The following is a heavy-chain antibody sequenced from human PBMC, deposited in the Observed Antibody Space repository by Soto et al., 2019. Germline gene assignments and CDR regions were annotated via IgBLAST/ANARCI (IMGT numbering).Heavy chain of an antibody. CDR2: IIPIFGTA. CDR3: ARHVPAAGYYYGMDV. Sequence: QVQLVQSGAEVKKPGSSVKVSCKASGGTFSSYAISWVRQAPGQGLEWMGGIIPIFGTANYAQKFQGRVTITAAESTSTAYMELSSLSSEDKAVYYCARHVPAAGYYYGMDVWGQGTTVTVSS. J-gene: IGHJ6*02. CDR1: GGTFSSYA. V-gene: IGHV1-69*12. D-gene: IGHD2-2*01.